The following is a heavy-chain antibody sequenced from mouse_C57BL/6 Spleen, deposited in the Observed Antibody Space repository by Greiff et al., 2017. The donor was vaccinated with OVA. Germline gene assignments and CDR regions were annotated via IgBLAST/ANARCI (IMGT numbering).Heavy chain of an antibody. CDR3: ARRFTTGVATPAWSFDV. D-gene: IGHD1-1*01. V-gene: IGHV1-50*01. J-gene: IGHJ1*03. CDR2: IDPSDSYT. CDR1: GYTFTSYW. Sequence: QVQLKQPGAELVKPGASVKLSCKASGYTFTSYWMQWVKQRPGQGLEWIGEIDPSDSYTNYNQKFKGKATLTVDTSSSTAYMQLSSLTSADSAVYYCARRFTTGVATPAWSFDVWGTGTTVTVSS.